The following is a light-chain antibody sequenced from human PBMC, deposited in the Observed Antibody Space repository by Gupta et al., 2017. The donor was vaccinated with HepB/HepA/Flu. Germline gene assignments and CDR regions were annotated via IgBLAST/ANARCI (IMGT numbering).Light chain of an antibody. V-gene: IGLV2-14*01. Sequence: QSALTQPASVSGSPGQSITISCPGTNSDVGGYNYVSWYQQHPGKAPKVMIYDVSNRPSGVSNRFSGSKSGNTASLTISGLQAEDEADYYCSSYTSTSRVVFGGGTKLTVL. CDR3: SSYTSTSRVV. CDR2: DVS. J-gene: IGLJ2*01. CDR1: NSDVGGYNY.